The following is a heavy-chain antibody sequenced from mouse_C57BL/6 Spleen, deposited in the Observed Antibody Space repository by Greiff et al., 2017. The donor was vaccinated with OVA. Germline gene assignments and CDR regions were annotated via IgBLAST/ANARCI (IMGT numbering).Heavy chain of an antibody. CDR1: GFSLTSYG. V-gene: IGHV2-6*03. J-gene: IGHJ3*01. CDR3: ASNDGYYLFAY. CDR2: IWSDGST. D-gene: IGHD2-3*01. Sequence: VNVVESGPGLVAPSQSLSITCTVSGFSLTSYGVHWVRQPPGKGLEWLVVIWSDGSTTYTSALKSRLSISKDNSKSQVFLKMNSLHTDDTAMYYCASNDGYYLFAYWGQGTLVTVSA.